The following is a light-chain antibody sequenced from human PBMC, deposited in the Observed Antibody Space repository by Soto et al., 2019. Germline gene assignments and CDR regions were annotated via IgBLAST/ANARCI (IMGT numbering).Light chain of an antibody. Sequence: IQMTQSPSTLSASVGDRVTITCRASQSINSRLAWYQQRPGKAPDLLIYDASTLQSGVPSRFSGSGSGTEFTLTISSLQPDDFATYSCQQYYNYSRTLGQGTKVDIK. CDR2: DAS. J-gene: IGKJ1*01. CDR1: QSINSR. V-gene: IGKV1-5*01. CDR3: QQYYNYSRT.